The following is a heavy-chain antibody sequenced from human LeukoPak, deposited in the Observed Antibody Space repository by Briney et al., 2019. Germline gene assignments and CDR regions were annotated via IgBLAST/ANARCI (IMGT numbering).Heavy chain of an antibody. V-gene: IGHV3-30-3*01. CDR1: GFTFSSYA. CDR2: MSYDGSKK. J-gene: IGHJ1*01. D-gene: IGHD3-3*01. Sequence: GSLRLSCSASGFTFSSYAMHWVRQAPGKGLEWVAVMSYDGSKKYYADSVKGRFTISRDNSKNTLYLQMNSLRAEDTAVYYCARDRSLFWSGYIGYFQHWGQGTLVTVSS. CDR3: ARDRSLFWSGYIGYFQH.